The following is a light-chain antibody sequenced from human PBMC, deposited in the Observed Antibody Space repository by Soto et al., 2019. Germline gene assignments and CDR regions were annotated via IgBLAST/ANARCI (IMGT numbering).Light chain of an antibody. CDR3: QQRSNWPIT. CDR2: DAS. J-gene: IGKJ5*01. Sequence: EIVLTQSPATLSLSPGERATLSCRASQSISSYLAWYQQKPGRAPRLLIYDASTRATGIPARFSGSGSGTDFTLTISSREPADFAGYYCQQRSNWPITFGQGTRLEIK. CDR1: QSISSY. V-gene: IGKV3-11*01.